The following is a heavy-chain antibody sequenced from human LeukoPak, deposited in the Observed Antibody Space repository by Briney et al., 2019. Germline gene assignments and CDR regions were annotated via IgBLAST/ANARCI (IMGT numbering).Heavy chain of an antibody. V-gene: IGHV4-39*01. J-gene: IGHJ3*02. CDR2: ISYSGST. Sequence: KPSETLSLTCTVSGGSISSSSYYWGWIHQPPGKGLEWIGSISYSGSTYYNPSLKSRVTISVDTSKNQFSLKLSSVTAADTAVYYCARQLGSKNAFDIWGQGTMVTVSS. CDR1: GGSISSSSYY. CDR3: ARQLGSKNAFDI.